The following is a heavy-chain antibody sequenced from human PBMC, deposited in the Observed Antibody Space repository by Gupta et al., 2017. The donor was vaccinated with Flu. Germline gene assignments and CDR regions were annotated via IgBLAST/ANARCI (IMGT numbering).Heavy chain of an antibody. CDR3: ARHIPGVAFELPSSKNWFDP. Sequence: QLHLQESCPGLVKPSETLSLTFAASRESLSSRSFFWVWIRQTPRTGLAWLASSYYTGKTFHNPSLKSRVTLSIDASEKRFSLSLTSLTAADTGVYYGARHIPGVAFELPSSKNWFDPWGRGTRVTVSS. CDR1: RESLSSRSFF. V-gene: IGHV4-39*01. D-gene: IGHD3-10*01. CDR2: SYYTGKT. J-gene: IGHJ5*02.